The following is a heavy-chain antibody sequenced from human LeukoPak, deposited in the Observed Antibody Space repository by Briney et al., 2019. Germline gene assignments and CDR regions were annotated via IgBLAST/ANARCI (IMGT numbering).Heavy chain of an antibody. CDR1: GDSFSGYY. CDR3: AGGASYYYDSRAASYYYYMDV. D-gene: IGHD3-22*01. CDR2: INHSGST. V-gene: IGHV4-34*01. J-gene: IGHJ6*03. Sequence: SETLSLTCAVYGDSFSGYYWTWIRHPPGKGLEWIGEINHSGSTNYTPSLTSRLTISVDTSKKQFSLGLRSATAADTALYCFAGGASYYYDSRAASYYYYMDVWGKGTTVTVSS.